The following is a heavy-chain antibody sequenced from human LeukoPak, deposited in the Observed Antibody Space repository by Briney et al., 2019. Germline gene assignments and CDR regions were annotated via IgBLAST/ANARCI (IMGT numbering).Heavy chain of an antibody. CDR2: MSYDGSDK. CDR3: ARVGYAFDI. J-gene: IGHJ3*02. Sequence: GGSLRLSCAASGFTFSSYGMHWVRQAPGKGLEWVAVMSYDGSDKYYADSVKGRFTISRDNSKNTLYLQMNSLRAEDTAVYYCARVGYAFDIWGQGTMVTVSS. CDR1: GFTFSSYG. V-gene: IGHV3-30*03.